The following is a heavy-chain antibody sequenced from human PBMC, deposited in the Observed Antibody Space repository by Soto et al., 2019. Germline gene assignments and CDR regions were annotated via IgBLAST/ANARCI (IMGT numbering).Heavy chain of an antibody. CDR2: IYYSGST. V-gene: IGHV4-39*01. Sequence: PSETLSLTCTVSGGSISGSSYYWGWIRQPPGKGLEWIGSIYYSGSTYYNPSLKSRVTISVDTSKNQFSLKLSSVTAADTAVYYCARHAGIAAAGTYWFDPWGQGTLVTVSS. CDR3: ARHAGIAAAGTYWFDP. CDR1: GGSISGSSYY. J-gene: IGHJ5*02. D-gene: IGHD6-13*01.